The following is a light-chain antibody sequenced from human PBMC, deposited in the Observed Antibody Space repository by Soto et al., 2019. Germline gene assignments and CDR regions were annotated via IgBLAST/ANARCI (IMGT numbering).Light chain of an antibody. CDR3: QQSYSTPYT. J-gene: IGKJ2*01. CDR2: AAS. V-gene: IGKV1-39*01. CDR1: QSISSY. Sequence: DMQLTQSPSFLSASVGDRVTITCRASQSISSYLNWYQQKPGKAPKLLIYAASSLQSGVPSRFSGSGSGTDFTLTISSLQPEDFATYYCQQSYSTPYTFGQGTKVDIK.